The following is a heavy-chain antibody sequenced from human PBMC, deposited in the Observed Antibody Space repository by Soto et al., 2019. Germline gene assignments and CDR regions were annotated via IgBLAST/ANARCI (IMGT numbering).Heavy chain of an antibody. CDR3: ARKVLRYFDWLSGRGAFDI. CDR2: ISAYNGNT. CDR1: GYTFTSYG. J-gene: IGHJ3*02. D-gene: IGHD3-9*01. V-gene: IGHV1-18*01. Sequence: QVQLVQSGAEVKKPGASVKVSCKASGYTFTSYGISWVRQAPGQGLEWMGWISAYNGNTNYAQKLQGRVTMTTDTSTSRAYMVLRSLRSDDTAVYYCARKVLRYFDWLSGRGAFDIWGNGTMVTVSS.